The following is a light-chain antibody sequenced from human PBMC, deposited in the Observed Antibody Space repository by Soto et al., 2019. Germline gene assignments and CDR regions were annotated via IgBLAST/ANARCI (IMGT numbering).Light chain of an antibody. J-gene: IGLJ1*01. CDR2: GGS. CDR1: SSNIGAPYD. V-gene: IGLV1-40*01. CDR3: QSYDMSLNNDV. Sequence: QSVLTQPPSVSGAPGQTVTISCTGSSSNIGAPYDVHWYQHLPGTAPKLLIYGGSNRPSGVPARFSGSRSGTSASLDITGLQDEDEAAFFCQSYDMSLNNDVFGTGTKVTVL.